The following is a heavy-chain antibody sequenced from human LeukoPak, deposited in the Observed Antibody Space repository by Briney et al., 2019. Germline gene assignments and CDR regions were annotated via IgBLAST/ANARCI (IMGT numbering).Heavy chain of an antibody. V-gene: IGHV1-2*06. J-gene: IGHJ6*02. CDR2: INPNSGGT. D-gene: IGHD6-19*01. Sequence: ASVKVSSKPSGYTFTVYYRHWVRPAPGQGLEWMGRINPNSGGTNYAQKFQGRVTMTRDTSISTAYMELSRLRSDDTAVYYCARVIAVAGTKYYGMDVWGQGTTVTVSS. CDR3: ARVIAVAGTKYYGMDV. CDR1: GYTFTVYY.